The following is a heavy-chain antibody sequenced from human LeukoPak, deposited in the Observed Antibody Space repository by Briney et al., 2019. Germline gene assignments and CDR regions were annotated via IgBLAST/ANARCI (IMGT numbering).Heavy chain of an antibody. D-gene: IGHD5-12*01. J-gene: IGHJ4*02. CDR1: GGSFSGYY. CDR2: INHSGST. V-gene: IGHV4-34*01. CDR3: ARGSGDIVATIYAY. Sequence: SETLSLTCAVYGGSFSGYYWSWIRQPPGKGLEWIGEINHSGSTNYNPSLKSRVTISVDTSKNQFSLKLSSVTAADTAVYYCARGSGDIVATIYAYWGQGTLVTVSS.